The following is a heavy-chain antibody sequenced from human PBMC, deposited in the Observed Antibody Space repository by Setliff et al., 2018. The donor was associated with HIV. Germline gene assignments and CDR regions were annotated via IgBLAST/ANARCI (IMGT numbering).Heavy chain of an antibody. V-gene: IGHV4-4*08. J-gene: IGHJ3*02. Sequence: SETLSLTCAVYNGSFSDTIRDWIRQPPGKGLEWIGNIHFSGSTYYNPSLKSRVTVSVDPSQNQLSLKLSSVTAADTAVYYCAISASGVSGSYPAHAFDIWGQGTMVTVSS. CDR2: IHFSGST. CDR3: AISASGVSGSYPAHAFDI. D-gene: IGHD3-10*01. CDR1: NGSFSDTI.